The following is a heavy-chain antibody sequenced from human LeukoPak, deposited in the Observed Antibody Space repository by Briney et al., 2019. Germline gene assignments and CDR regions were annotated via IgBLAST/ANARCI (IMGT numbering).Heavy chain of an antibody. V-gene: IGHV3-7*03. J-gene: IGHJ4*02. CDR3: TRDYRGTFDY. CDR1: GSNYNTFW. CDR2: IKQDGSEK. D-gene: IGHD1-26*01. Sequence: PGGSLRLSCVASGSNYNTFWMSWVRQAPGKGLEWVANIKQDGSEKNYVDSVKGRFTISRDNAKNSLYLQMNSLRAEDTAIYYCTRDYRGTFDYWGQGTLVTVSS.